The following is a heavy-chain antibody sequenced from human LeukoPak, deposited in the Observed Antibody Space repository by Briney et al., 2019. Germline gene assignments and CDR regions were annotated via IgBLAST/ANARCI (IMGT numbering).Heavy chain of an antibody. J-gene: IGHJ4*02. D-gene: IGHD2-2*02. CDR3: ARDLVVGTEAPDSDIVVVPAAIPDY. CDR1: GFTFSSYS. CDR2: ISSSSSYI. V-gene: IGHV3-21*01. Sequence: PGGSLRLSCAASGFTFSSYSMNWVRQAPGKGLEWVSPISSSSSYIYYADSVKGRFTVSRDNAKNSLYLQMNSLRAEDTAVYYCARDLVVGTEAPDSDIVVVPAAIPDYWGQGTLVTVSS.